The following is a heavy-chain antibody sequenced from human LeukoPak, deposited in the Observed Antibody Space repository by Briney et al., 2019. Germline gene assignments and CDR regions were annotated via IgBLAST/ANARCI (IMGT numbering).Heavy chain of an antibody. Sequence: PGGSLRLSCAASGFTFSDYGMHWVRQAPGKGLEWVAVISYDGSNKYYAGSVKGRFTISRDTSANTLHLQMNSLRAEDTAVYYCAKACSVDYGDRYYFDYWGQGTLVTVSS. V-gene: IGHV3-30*18. D-gene: IGHD4-17*01. CDR2: ISYDGSNK. CDR3: AKACSVDYGDRYYFDY. J-gene: IGHJ4*02. CDR1: GFTFSDYG.